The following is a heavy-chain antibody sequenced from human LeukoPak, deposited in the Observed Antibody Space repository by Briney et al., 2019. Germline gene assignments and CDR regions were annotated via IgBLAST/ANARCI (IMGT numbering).Heavy chain of an antibody. CDR1: GFTFDDYA. V-gene: IGHV3-9*03. D-gene: IGHD6-13*01. J-gene: IGHJ3*02. CDR2: ISWNSGSI. CDR3: AKDEFVAADFTGAFDS. Sequence: PGRSLRLSCAASGFTFDDYAMHWVRQAPGKGLEWVSGISWNSGSIGYADSVKGRFTISRDNAKNSLYLQMNSLRAEDLALYDCAKDEFVAADFTGAFDSWGQGTMVTVSS.